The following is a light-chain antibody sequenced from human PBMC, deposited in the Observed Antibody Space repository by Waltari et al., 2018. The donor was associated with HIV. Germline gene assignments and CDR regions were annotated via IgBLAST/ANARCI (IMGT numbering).Light chain of an antibody. V-gene: IGKV2-28*01. J-gene: IGKJ1*01. CDR2: LDS. CDR1: QSLLHSNGYNY. CDR3: MQALQTPT. Sequence: DIVMTQSPLSLPVTPGEPASISCRSSQSLLHSNGYNYLDWYLQKPGQSPQLLIYLDSCRASGVPGRCSGSGSGTDFTLKISRVDAEDVGVYYCMQALQTPTFGQGTKVEIK.